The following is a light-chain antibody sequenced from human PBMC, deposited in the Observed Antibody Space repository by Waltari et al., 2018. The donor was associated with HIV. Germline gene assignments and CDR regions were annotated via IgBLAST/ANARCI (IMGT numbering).Light chain of an antibody. CDR1: QSISSW. J-gene: IGKJ4*01. CDR3: QQYDSYPLT. Sequence: DFQMTQSPATLSASVGHRVTITCRDSQSISSWLAWYQQKPGKSPKVLIYKASSLGSGVPSRFSGSGSGTEFTLTISSLQPADFATYYCQQYDSYPLTFGGGTKVEIK. CDR2: KAS. V-gene: IGKV1-5*03.